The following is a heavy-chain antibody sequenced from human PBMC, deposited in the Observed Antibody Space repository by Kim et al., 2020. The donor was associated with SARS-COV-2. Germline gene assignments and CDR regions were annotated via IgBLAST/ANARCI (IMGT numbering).Heavy chain of an antibody. CDR3: ARSGYRTRKFDY. D-gene: IGHD5-18*01. CDR2: INHSGST. V-gene: IGHV4-34*01. CDR1: GGSFSGYY. Sequence: SETLSLTCRVYGGSFSGYYWSWVRQPPGKGLEWIAEINHSGSTNYDPSLKRRVPISVDTSNNQFSLKLSSVTAADTAIYYCARSGYRTRKFDYWGQGALV. J-gene: IGHJ4*02.